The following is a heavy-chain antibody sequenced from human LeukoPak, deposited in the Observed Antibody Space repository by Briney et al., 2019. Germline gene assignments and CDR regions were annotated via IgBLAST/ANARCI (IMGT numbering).Heavy chain of an antibody. CDR1: GYSFTSYW. CDR2: IYPGDSDT. V-gene: IGHV5-51*01. D-gene: IGHD4-23*01. J-gene: IGHJ5*02. CDR3: ARHVDYGGNSGSGWFDP. Sequence: GESLKISCKGSGYSFTSYWIDWVRQMPGKGLEWMGIIYPGDSDTRYSPSFQGQVTISADKSINTAYLQWSSLKASDTAMYYCARHVDYGGNSGSGWFDPWGRGTLVTVSS.